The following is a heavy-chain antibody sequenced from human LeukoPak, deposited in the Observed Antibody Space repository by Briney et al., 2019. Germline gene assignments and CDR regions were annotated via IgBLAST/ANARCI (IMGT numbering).Heavy chain of an antibody. CDR3: ARSGWSPGWFDP. V-gene: IGHV1-69*04. CDR1: GGTFSSYA. D-gene: IGHD3-3*01. Sequence: SVMVSCKASGGTFSSYAISWVRQAPGQGLEWMGRIIPILGIANYAQKFQGRVTITADKSTSTAYMELSSLRSEDTAVYYCARSGWSPGWFDPWGQGTLVTVSS. CDR2: IIPILGIA. J-gene: IGHJ5*02.